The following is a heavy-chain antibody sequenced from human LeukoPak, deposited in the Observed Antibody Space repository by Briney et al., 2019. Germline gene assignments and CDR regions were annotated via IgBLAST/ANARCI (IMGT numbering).Heavy chain of an antibody. CDR1: GYSISSGYY. Sequence: SETLSLTCTVSGYSISSGYYWGWIRQPPGKGLEWIGSIYHSGRTFYNPSLTSRVTISIDMSKNQFSMKLSSVTAADTAVYYCAKGAGPPWFDPWGQGTLVTVSS. D-gene: IGHD6-19*01. CDR2: IYHSGRT. J-gene: IGHJ5*02. V-gene: IGHV4-38-2*02. CDR3: AKGAGPPWFDP.